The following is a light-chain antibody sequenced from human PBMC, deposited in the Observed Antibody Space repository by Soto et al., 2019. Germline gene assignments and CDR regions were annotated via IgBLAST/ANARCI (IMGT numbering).Light chain of an antibody. V-gene: IGLV2-14*01. J-gene: IGLJ1*01. CDR2: EVD. Sequence: QSVLAQPASVSGSPGQSTIISCTGTSSDGGGYNYVSWYHQHPGKATKFLIYEVDNRASGVSDRFSGCKSGNSASLTISGLQAEDEADYYCSSYTSSNTLVFGTGTKVTVL. CDR1: SSDGGGYNY. CDR3: SSYTSSNTLV.